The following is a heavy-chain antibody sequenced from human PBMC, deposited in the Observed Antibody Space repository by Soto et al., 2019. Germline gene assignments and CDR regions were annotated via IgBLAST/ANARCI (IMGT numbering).Heavy chain of an antibody. D-gene: IGHD3-22*01. CDR3: ARLLYDSRGYYYFDY. CDR1: GYSISSGYY. J-gene: IGHJ4*02. Sequence: TLSLTCAVSGYSISSGYYWGWIRQPPGKGLEWIGSIYHSGTTYDNPSLKSRVTISVDMSNNQFSLKLSSVTAADTAVYYCARLLYDSRGYYYFDYWGRGTLVTVSS. V-gene: IGHV4-38-2*01. CDR2: IYHSGTT.